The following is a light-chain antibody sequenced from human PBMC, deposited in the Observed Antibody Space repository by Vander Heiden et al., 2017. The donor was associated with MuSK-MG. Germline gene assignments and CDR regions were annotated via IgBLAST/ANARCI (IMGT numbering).Light chain of an antibody. CDR3: CSYAGTTAFWV. Sequence: QSALTQPASVSGSPGQPITISCTGTSRDVGSYNLVSWYQHHPGKAPKLMIYEVTTRPSGVSNRFSASKSGDTASLTISVLQAEDEADYYCCSYAGTTAFWVFGGGTRLTVL. CDR1: SRDVGSYNL. J-gene: IGLJ3*02. V-gene: IGLV2-23*02. CDR2: EVT.